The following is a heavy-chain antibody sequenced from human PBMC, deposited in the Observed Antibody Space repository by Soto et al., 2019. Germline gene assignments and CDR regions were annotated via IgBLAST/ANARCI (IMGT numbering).Heavy chain of an antibody. CDR2: IYWDDDK. J-gene: IGHJ4*02. CDR1: GCSLITSGVG. V-gene: IGHV2-5*02. CDR3: ALQHNVPYFDY. Sequence: CGPTLGDPTPTLPLTCTFSGCSLITSGVGVGWIRQPPGKALEWLALIYWDDDKRYSPSLKSRLTITKDTSKNQVVLTMTNMDPVDTATYYCALQHNVPYFDYWGQGTMVTVSS. D-gene: IGHD1-1*01.